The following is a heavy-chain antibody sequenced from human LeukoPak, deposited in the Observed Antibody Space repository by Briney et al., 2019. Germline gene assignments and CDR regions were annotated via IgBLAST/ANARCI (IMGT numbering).Heavy chain of an antibody. Sequence: GGSLRLSCAVSGFTFSSYWMSWVRQAPGKGLEWVANIKQDGSEKYYVDSVKGRFTISRDNAKNSLYLQMNSLRAEDTAVYYCARVGQLQHYYFDYWGQGTLVTVSS. CDR3: ARVGQLQHYYFDY. V-gene: IGHV3-7*03. J-gene: IGHJ4*02. CDR2: IKQDGSEK. D-gene: IGHD2-2*01. CDR1: GFTFSSYW.